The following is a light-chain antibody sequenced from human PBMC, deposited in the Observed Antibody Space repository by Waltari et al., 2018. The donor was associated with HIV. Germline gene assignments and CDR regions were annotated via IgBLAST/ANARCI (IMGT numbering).Light chain of an antibody. V-gene: IGLV3-25*03. Sequence: SYELTQLPSVSVSPGQTARLTCSGDALAKKYAYWYQQKPGQAPVLMISKDNERPSGTPERFSGSSSGTTVTLTISGVQAEDEADYYCQSADSGGTWDVVFGGGTKLTVL. J-gene: IGLJ2*01. CDR3: QSADSGGTWDVV. CDR2: KDN. CDR1: ALAKKY.